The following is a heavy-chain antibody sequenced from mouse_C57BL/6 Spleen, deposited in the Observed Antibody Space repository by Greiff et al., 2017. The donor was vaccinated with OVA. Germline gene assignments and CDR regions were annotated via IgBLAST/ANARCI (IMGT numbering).Heavy chain of an antibody. V-gene: IGHV1-82*01. CDR2: IYPGDGDT. D-gene: IGHD1-1*01. CDR3: AREEYYYGSSSSFDY. Sequence: QVQLQQSGPELVKPGASVTISCKASGYAFSSSWMNWVKQRPGKGLEWIGRIYPGDGDTNYNGKFKGKATLTADKSSSTAYMQLSSLTSEDSAVYFCAREEYYYGSSSSFDYWGQGTTLTVSS. J-gene: IGHJ2*01. CDR1: GYAFSSSW.